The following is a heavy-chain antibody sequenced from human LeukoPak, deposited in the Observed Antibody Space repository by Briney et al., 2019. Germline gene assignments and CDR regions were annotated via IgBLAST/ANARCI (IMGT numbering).Heavy chain of an antibody. V-gene: IGHV1-8*01. D-gene: IGHD3-3*01. CDR1: GYTFTSYD. Sequence: ASVKVSCKASGYTFTSYDINWVRQATGQGLEWMGWMNPNSGNTGYAQKFQGRVTMTRNTSISTAHMELSSLRSEDTAVYYCARGVEYYDFWSGYRNWFDPWGQGTLVTVSS. CDR3: ARGVEYYDFWSGYRNWFDP. CDR2: MNPNSGNT. J-gene: IGHJ5*02.